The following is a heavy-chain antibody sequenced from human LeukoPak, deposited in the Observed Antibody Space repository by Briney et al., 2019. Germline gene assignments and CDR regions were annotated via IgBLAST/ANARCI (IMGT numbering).Heavy chain of an antibody. CDR2: IYPRDGST. V-gene: IGHV1-46*01. J-gene: IGHJ4*02. CDR3: ARGPGGSGWYRRYYFDY. D-gene: IGHD6-19*01. Sequence: ASVKVTCTASGYTFTSNYIHWVRQAPGQGLEWMGMIYPRDGSTSYAQKFQGRVTVTRDTSTSTAYMELRSLRSDDTAVYYCARGPGGSGWYRRYYFDYWGQGTLVTVSS. CDR1: GYTFTSNY.